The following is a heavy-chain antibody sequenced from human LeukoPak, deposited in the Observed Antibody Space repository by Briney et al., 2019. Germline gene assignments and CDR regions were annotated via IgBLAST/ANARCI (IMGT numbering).Heavy chain of an antibody. V-gene: IGHV3-30*18. D-gene: IGHD3-16*01. Sequence: GGSLRLSCEASGFTFSSYWMSWVRQAPGKGLEWVAVISYDGSNKYYADSVKGRFTISRDNSKNTLYLQMNSLRAEDTAVYYCAKRSSLGYWGQGTLVTVSS. CDR2: ISYDGSNK. J-gene: IGHJ4*02. CDR1: GFTFSSYW. CDR3: AKRSSLGY.